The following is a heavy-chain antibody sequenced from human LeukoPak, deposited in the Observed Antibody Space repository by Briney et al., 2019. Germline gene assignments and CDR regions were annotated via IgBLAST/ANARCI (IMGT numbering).Heavy chain of an antibody. Sequence: GGSLRLSCAASGFTFSSYWMSWVRQAPGKGLEWVANIKQDGSEKYYVDSVKGRFTISRDNAKNSLYLQMTSLRAEDTAVYYCARGLLWFGESEDYWGQGTLVTVSS. D-gene: IGHD3-10*01. V-gene: IGHV3-7*01. CDR2: IKQDGSEK. CDR1: GFTFSSYW. CDR3: ARGLLWFGESEDY. J-gene: IGHJ4*02.